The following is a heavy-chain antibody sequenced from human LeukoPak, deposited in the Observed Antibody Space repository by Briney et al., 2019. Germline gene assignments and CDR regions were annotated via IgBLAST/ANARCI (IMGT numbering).Heavy chain of an antibody. Sequence: GGSLRLSCAASGFTLSTYGMHWVRQAPGKGLEWVAFIRFDGSNKYYADSVKGRFTISRDNAKNSLYLQMNSLRAEDTAVYYCARGYSSSWHHYYYYMDVWGKGTTVTVSS. J-gene: IGHJ6*03. CDR3: ARGYSSSWHHYYYYMDV. D-gene: IGHD6-13*01. CDR2: IRFDGSNK. CDR1: GFTLSTYG. V-gene: IGHV3-30*02.